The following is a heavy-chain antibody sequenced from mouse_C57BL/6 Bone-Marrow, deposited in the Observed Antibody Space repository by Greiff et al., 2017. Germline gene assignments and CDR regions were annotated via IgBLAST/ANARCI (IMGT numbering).Heavy chain of an antibody. J-gene: IGHJ1*03. Sequence: VQLQQPGAELVKPGASVKMSCKASGYTFTSYWITWVKQRPGQGLEWIGDIYPGSGSTNYNEKFKSKATMTVDTSSSPAYMQHSSLTSEDSAVYYCARPYCSDYWYFDFWGTGTTVTVSS. CDR3: ARPYCSDYWYFDF. D-gene: IGHD2-12*01. V-gene: IGHV1-55*01. CDR1: GYTFTSYW. CDR2: IYPGSGST.